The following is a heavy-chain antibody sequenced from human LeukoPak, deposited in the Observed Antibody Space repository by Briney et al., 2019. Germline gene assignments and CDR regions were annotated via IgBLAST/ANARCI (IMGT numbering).Heavy chain of an antibody. V-gene: IGHV6-1*01. CDR3: ARDLYHYDSSGYRRLDY. D-gene: IGHD3-22*01. CDR1: GDSVSSNSAA. J-gene: IGHJ4*02. Sequence: SQTLSLTCAISGDSVSSNSAAWNWIRQSPSRGLEWLGRTYYRSKWYNDYAVSVKSRITINPDTSKNQFSLQLNSVTPEDTAVYYCARDLYHYDSSGYRRLDYWGQGTLVTVSS. CDR2: TYYRSKWYN.